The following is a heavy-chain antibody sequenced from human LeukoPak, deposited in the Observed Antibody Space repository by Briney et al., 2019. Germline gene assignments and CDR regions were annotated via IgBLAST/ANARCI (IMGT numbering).Heavy chain of an antibody. CDR3: GREAYSSGWYRFDY. CDR1: GGSISSYY. J-gene: IGHJ4*02. D-gene: IGHD6-19*01. CDR2: IYYSGST. Sequence: PSETLSLTCTVSGGSISSYYWSWIRQPPGKGLEWIGYIYYSGSTNYNPSLKSRVTISVDTSKNQFSLKLSSVTAADTAVYYCGREAYSSGWYRFDYWGQGTLVTVSS. V-gene: IGHV4-59*01.